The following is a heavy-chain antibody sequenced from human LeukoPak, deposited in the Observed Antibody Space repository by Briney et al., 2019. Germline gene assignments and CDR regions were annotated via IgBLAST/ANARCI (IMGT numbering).Heavy chain of an antibody. Sequence: GRSLRLSCAASGFTFSSYGMHWVRQAPGKGLEWVAVIWYGGSNKYYADSVKGRFTISRDNSKNTLYLQMNSLRAEDTAVYYCARGKRRDGYNLSYYYGMDVWGQGTTVTVSS. CDR2: IWYGGSNK. CDR3: ARGKRRDGYNLSYYYGMDV. V-gene: IGHV3-33*01. D-gene: IGHD5-24*01. J-gene: IGHJ6*02. CDR1: GFTFSSYG.